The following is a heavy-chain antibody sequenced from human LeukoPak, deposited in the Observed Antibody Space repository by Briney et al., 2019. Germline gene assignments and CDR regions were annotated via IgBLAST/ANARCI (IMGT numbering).Heavy chain of an antibody. J-gene: IGHJ5*02. CDR3: ARGRGSGWYAGWFEP. CDR1: GYTCTSYD. CDR2: MNPNSGNT. D-gene: IGHD6-19*01. Sequence: ASVKVSCNASGYTCTSYDINWVRHATGQGLEWMGWMNPNSGNTSYAQKFQSRGTMTRNTSISTAYVELSSLGSDDTAVYYCARGRGSGWYAGWFEPWGQGTLVSVSS. V-gene: IGHV1-8*01.